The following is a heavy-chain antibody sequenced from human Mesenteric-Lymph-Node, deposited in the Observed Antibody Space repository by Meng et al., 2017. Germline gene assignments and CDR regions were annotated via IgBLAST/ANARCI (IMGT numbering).Heavy chain of an antibody. J-gene: IGHJ4*02. D-gene: IGHD5-12*01. CDR3: AQAGGYSGYDYAFLY. Sequence: SETLSLTCTVSGGSISSGSYYWSWIRQPAGKGLGWIGRIYTSGSTNYNPSLKRRVTISVDTSKNQFSLKLSSVTAADTAVYYCAQAGGYSGYDYAFLYWGQGTLVTVSS. CDR2: IYTSGST. V-gene: IGHV4-61*02. CDR1: GGSISSGSYY.